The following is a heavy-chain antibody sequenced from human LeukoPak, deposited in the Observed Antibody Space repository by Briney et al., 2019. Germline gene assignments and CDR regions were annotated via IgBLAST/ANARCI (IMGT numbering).Heavy chain of an antibody. J-gene: IGHJ4*02. Sequence: SETLSLTCAVSGVSINTGCYYWTWIRQPPGKGLEWIGYMYYGDSTRYNSSLRSRLTISLDTSKNQFSLRLTSVTAADTAVYYCARGRSYGFDFDSWGQGTLVIVSS. CDR2: MYYGDST. CDR1: GVSINTGCYY. D-gene: IGHD3-16*01. CDR3: ARGRSYGFDFDS. V-gene: IGHV4-61*01.